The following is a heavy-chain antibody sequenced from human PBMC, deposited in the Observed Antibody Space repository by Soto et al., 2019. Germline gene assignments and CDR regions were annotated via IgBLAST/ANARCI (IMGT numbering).Heavy chain of an antibody. CDR2: ISYDGSNK. CDR3: AKGLEGPLYGDYVWYFDY. D-gene: IGHD4-17*01. J-gene: IGHJ4*02. Sequence: GGSLRLSCAASGFTFSSYGMHWVRQAPGKGLEWVAVISYDGSNKYYADSVKGRFTISRDNSKNTLYLQMNSLRAEDTAVYYCAKGLEGPLYGDYVWYFDYWGQGTLVTVSS. V-gene: IGHV3-30*18. CDR1: GFTFSSYG.